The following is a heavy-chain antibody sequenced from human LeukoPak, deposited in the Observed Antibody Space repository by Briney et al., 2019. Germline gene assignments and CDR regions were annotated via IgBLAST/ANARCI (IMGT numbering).Heavy chain of an antibody. D-gene: IGHD3-22*01. Sequence: NSGGSLRLSCAASGFTFSNAWMSWVRQAPGRGLEWVGRIKSKTDGGTTDYAAPVKGRFTISRDDSKNTLYLQMNSLKTEDTAVYYCTTDPFSAYYYDSSGDYWGQGTLVTVSS. J-gene: IGHJ4*02. CDR2: IKSKTDGGTT. V-gene: IGHV3-15*01. CDR1: GFTFSNAW. CDR3: TTDPFSAYYYDSSGDY.